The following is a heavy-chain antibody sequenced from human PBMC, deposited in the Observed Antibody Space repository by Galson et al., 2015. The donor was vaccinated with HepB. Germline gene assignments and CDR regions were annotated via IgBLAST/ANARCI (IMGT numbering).Heavy chain of an antibody. CDR3: TNERNYYASFDN. CDR1: GDSVSTTGGA. Sequence: CAISGDSVSTTGGAWNWIRQSPSRGLEWLGRTYFRSRWRNDYAPSMKSRVTIDPDTAKNQFSLQLNSVTPEDTAVYYCTNERNYYASFDNWGLGTMVTVSS. J-gene: IGHJ3*02. V-gene: IGHV6-1*01. CDR2: TYFRSRWRN. D-gene: IGHD3-10*01.